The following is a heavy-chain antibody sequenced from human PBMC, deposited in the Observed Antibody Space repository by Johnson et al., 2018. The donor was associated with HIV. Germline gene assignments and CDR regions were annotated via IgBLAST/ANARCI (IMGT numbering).Heavy chain of an antibody. CDR2: INWNGGST. D-gene: IGHD4-23*01. CDR1: GFTFDDYG. Sequence: VQLVESGGGVVRPGGSLRLSCAASGFTFDDYGMSWVRQAPGKGLEWVSGINWNGGSTGYADSVKGRFTISRDNSKNTLYLQMKSLRAEDTAVYYCARGGYGGILDTVDLWGQGTMVTVSS. V-gene: IGHV3-20*04. J-gene: IGHJ3*01. CDR3: ARGGYGGILDTVDL.